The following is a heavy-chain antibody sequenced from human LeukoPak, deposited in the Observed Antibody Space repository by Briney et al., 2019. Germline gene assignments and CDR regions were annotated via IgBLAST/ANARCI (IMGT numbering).Heavy chain of an antibody. V-gene: IGHV3-23*01. CDR1: GFTVSSNY. CDR2: ISGSGGST. D-gene: IGHD6-13*01. CDR3: AKIELVAAADPFDY. Sequence: GGSLRLSCAASGFTVSSNYMSWVRQAPGKGLEWVSAISGSGGSTYYADSVKGRFTISRDNSKNTLYLQMNSLRAEDTAVYYCAKIELVAAADPFDYWGQGTLVTVSS. J-gene: IGHJ4*02.